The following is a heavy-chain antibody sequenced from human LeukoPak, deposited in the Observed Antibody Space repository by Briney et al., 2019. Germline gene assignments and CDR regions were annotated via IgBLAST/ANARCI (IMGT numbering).Heavy chain of an antibody. D-gene: IGHD6-19*01. Sequence: SVTVSCKASGGTFSSYGINWVRQAPGQGLEWMGGIVPLFRTTNYAQKLQGRVTMTTDTSTSTTYMELRSLRSDDTAVYYCATGSYSSGWLYEWGQGTLVTVSS. J-gene: IGHJ4*02. CDR2: IVPLFRTT. V-gene: IGHV1-69*05. CDR1: GGTFSSYG. CDR3: ATGSYSSGWLYE.